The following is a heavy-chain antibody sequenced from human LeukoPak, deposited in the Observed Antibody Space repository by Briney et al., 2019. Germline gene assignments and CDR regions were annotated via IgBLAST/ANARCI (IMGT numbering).Heavy chain of an antibody. CDR1: GGSFSGYY. CDR3: ARLSSSSWLIY. CDR2: INHSGST. J-gene: IGHJ4*02. D-gene: IGHD6-13*01. V-gene: IGHV4-34*01. Sequence: SETLSLTCAVYGGSFSGYYWSWIRQPPGKGLEWIGEINHSGSTYYNPSLKSRVTISVDTSKNQFSLKLSSVTAADTAVYYCARLSSSSWLIYWGQGTLVTVSS.